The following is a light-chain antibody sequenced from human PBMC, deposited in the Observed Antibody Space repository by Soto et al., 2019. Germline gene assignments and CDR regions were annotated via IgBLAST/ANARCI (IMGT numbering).Light chain of an antibody. CDR3: QQSYSTLPLT. Sequence: DFVMTQSPDSLAVSLGERATINCKSSQSVLYSSNNKNYLAWYQQKPGQPPKLLISWASTRESGVPGRFSGSGSGTDFTLTISSLQPEDFATYYCQQSYSTLPLTFGGGTKVDIK. V-gene: IGKV4-1*01. CDR2: WAS. CDR1: QSVLYSSNNKNY. J-gene: IGKJ4*01.